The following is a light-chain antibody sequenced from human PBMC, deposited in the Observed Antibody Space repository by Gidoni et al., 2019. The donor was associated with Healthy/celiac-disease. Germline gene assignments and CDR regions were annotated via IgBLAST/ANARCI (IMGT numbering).Light chain of an antibody. J-gene: IGKJ1*01. CDR2: GAS. CDR1: QSVSSSY. CDR3: QQYGSSPWT. V-gene: IGKV3-20*01. Sequence: ELVLTQSPGTLSLSPGERATLSCRASQSVSSSYLAWYQQKPGQAPRLLIYGASSRATGIQDRFSGSGSGTDFTLTISRLEPEDFAVYYCQQYGSSPWTLGQGTKVEIK.